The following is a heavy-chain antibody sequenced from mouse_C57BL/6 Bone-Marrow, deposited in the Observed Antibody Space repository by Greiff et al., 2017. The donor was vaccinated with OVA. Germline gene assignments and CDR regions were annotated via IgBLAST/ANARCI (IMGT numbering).Heavy chain of an antibody. D-gene: IGHD2-3*01. CDR3: ARDRGWLLRGFAY. CDR2: ISDGGSYT. Sequence: EVMLVESGGGLVKPGGSLKLSCAASGFTFSSYAMSWVRQTPEKRLAWVATISDGGSYTYYPDNVKGRFTISRDNAKNNLYLQMSHLKSEDTAMYYCARDRGWLLRGFAYWGQGTLVTVSA. J-gene: IGHJ3*01. CDR1: GFTFSSYA. V-gene: IGHV5-4*01.